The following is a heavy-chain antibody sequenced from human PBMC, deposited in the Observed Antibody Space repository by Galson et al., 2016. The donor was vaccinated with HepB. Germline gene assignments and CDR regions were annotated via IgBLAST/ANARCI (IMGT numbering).Heavy chain of an antibody. V-gene: IGHV2-70*01. CDR3: ARTSDEYFYGSGSYYFQP. CDR1: GFSLSTSGMC. J-gene: IGHJ1*01. Sequence: PALVKPTQTPTLTCTFSGFSLSTSGMCVSWIRQPPGKALEWLALIDWDDDKFYNRSLKTRLTISKDTSKNQVVVTMTNMDPVDTATYYCARTSDEYFYGSGSYYFQPWGQGTLVTVSS. D-gene: IGHD3-10*01. CDR2: IDWDDDK.